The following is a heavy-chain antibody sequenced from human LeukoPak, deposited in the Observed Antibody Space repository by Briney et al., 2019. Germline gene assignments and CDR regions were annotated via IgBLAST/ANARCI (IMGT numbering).Heavy chain of an antibody. Sequence: SETLSLTCTVSFGSISSDSHYWGWIRQPPGNRLEWIASIYYGGTTQYNPSLKSRATISIDTSNNRFSLRLTSATAADTAVYYCARHWSTGTFYYRFDYWGQGTLVTVSS. D-gene: IGHD2-8*01. CDR2: IYYGGTT. CDR1: FGSISSDSHY. CDR3: ARHWSTGTFYYRFDY. V-gene: IGHV4-39*07. J-gene: IGHJ4*02.